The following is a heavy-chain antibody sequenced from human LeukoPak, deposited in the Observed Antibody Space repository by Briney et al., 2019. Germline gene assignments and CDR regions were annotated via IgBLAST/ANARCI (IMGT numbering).Heavy chain of an antibody. Sequence: PGGSLRLSCAASGFTFSSYAMSWVRQAPGKGLEWVSAISGSGGSTYYADSVKGRFTISRDNSKNTLYLQMNSLRAEDTAVYYCAKVPAYYYDSSGYSAGDAFDIWGQGTMVTVSS. CDR2: ISGSGGST. V-gene: IGHV3-23*01. CDR3: AKVPAYYYDSSGYSAGDAFDI. D-gene: IGHD3-22*01. J-gene: IGHJ3*02. CDR1: GFTFSSYA.